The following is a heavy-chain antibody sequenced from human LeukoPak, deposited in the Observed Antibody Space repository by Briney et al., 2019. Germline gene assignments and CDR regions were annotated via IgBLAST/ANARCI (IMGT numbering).Heavy chain of an antibody. V-gene: IGHV3-30*04. CDR3: ARGDYYGSGSYSDY. CDR1: GFTFSNYA. D-gene: IGHD3-10*01. Sequence: GGSLRLSCAASGFTFSNYAMHWVRQAPGKGLEWVAVISYDGSNKYYTDSVKGRFTISRDNAKNSLYLQMNSLRAEDTAVYYCARGDYYGSGSYSDYWGQGTLVTVSS. J-gene: IGHJ4*02. CDR2: ISYDGSNK.